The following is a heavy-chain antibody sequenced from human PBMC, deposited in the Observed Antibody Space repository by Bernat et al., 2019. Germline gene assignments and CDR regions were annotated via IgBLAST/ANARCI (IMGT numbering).Heavy chain of an antibody. CDR2: ISYDGSNK. J-gene: IGHJ4*02. CDR1: GFTFSSYG. D-gene: IGHD6-13*01. Sequence: QVQLVESGGGVVQPGRSLRLSCAASGFTFSSYGMHWVRQAPGKGLEWVAVISYDGSNKYYADSVKGRFTISRDNSKNTLYLQMNSLRAEDTAVYYCAKGYSSSWYATFGDYWGLETRVTVSS. CDR3: AKGYSSSWYATFGDY. V-gene: IGHV3-30*18.